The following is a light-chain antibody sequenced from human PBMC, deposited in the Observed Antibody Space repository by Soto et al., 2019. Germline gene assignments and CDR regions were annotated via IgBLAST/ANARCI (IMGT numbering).Light chain of an antibody. J-gene: IGKJ5*01. Sequence: TLSLSPGERATLSCRASQSFRGLLAWYQQKPGQAPRLLIYDAYNRATGIPPRFSGSGSGTDFTLTISSLEPEDSAVYYCQQRHMWPITFGQGTRLEIK. CDR2: DAY. CDR3: QQRHMWPIT. V-gene: IGKV3-11*01. CDR1: QSFRGL.